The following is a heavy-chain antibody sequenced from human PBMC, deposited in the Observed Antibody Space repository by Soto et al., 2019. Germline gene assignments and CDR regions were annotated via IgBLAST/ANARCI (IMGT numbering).Heavy chain of an antibody. CDR3: ARLSSSSDYYHGMDV. CDR2: IDPSDSYT. Sequence: GESLKISCKGSGYSFTSYWISWVRQMPGKGLEWMGRIDPSDSYTNYSPSFQGHVTISADKSISTAYLQWSSLKASDTAMYYCARLSSSSDYYHGMDVWGQGTTVTVSS. J-gene: IGHJ6*02. D-gene: IGHD6-6*01. CDR1: GYSFTSYW. V-gene: IGHV5-10-1*01.